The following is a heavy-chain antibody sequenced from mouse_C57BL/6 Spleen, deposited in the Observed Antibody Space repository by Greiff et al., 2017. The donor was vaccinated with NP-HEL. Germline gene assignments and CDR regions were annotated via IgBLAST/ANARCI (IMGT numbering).Heavy chain of an antibody. D-gene: IGHD2-12*01. CDR2: IWRGGST. Sequence: QVQLKESGPGLVQPSQSLSITCTVSGFSLTSYGVHWVRQSPGKGLEWLGVIWRGGSTDYNAAFMSRLSITKDNSKSQVFFKMNGLQADDTAIYYCAMAYYNENYAMDYWGQGTSVTVSS. CDR1: GFSLTSYG. J-gene: IGHJ4*01. V-gene: IGHV2-5*01. CDR3: AMAYYNENYAMDY.